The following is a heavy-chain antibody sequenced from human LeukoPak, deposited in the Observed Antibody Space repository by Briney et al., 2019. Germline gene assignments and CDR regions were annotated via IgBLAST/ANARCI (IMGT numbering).Heavy chain of an antibody. CDR2: ISSNSRYI. Sequence: PGGSLRLSCAASGFTFSTCSMTWVRQSPGKGLEWVSFISSNSRYIYYADSVKGRFTVSRDNAKNSLYLQMNSLRAEDTAVYYCARDTGHIAVAGSPHEYWGQGTLVTVSS. J-gene: IGHJ4*02. CDR1: GFTFSTCS. CDR3: ARDTGHIAVAGSPHEY. D-gene: IGHD6-19*01. V-gene: IGHV3-21*01.